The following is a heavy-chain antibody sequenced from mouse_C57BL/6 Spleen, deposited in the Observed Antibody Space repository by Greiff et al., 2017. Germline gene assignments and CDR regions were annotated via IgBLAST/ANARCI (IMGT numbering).Heavy chain of an antibody. Sequence: QVHLQQSGPELVKPGASVMISCKASGYAFSSSWMNWVKQRPGKGLEWIGRIYSGDGDTSDNGKFKGKATLTADKSSSTAYMQLSSLTSEASAVCFCARSLPTVVAADFDDWGKGTTLTVSS. V-gene: IGHV1-82*01. J-gene: IGHJ2*01. D-gene: IGHD1-1*01. CDR1: GYAFSSSW. CDR2: IYSGDGDT. CDR3: ARSLPTVVAADFDD.